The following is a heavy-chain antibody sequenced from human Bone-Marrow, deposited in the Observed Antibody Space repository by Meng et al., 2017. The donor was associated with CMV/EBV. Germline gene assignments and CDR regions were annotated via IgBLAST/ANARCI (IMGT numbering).Heavy chain of an antibody. V-gene: IGHV3-21*01. J-gene: IGHJ4*02. CDR3: AGVAYDYGDRHFAY. D-gene: IGHD4-17*01. CDR1: GFTFSRYT. CDR2: ISSTGSFI. Sequence: GGSLRLSCTASGFTFSRYTMNWVRQAPGKGLEWVSSISSTGSFIKYADSVEGRFTISRDNAKTSVYLQINSLRAEDTAAYYCAGVAYDYGDRHFAYWGQGALVTVSS.